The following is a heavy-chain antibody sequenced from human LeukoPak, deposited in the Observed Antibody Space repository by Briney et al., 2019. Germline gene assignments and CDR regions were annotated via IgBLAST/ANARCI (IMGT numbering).Heavy chain of an antibody. CDR1: GYTFTSYD. D-gene: IGHD3-22*01. CDR3: ARDGAYHDSSGSYYAVGDDY. J-gene: IGHJ4*02. Sequence: ASVKVSCKASGYTFTSYDINWVRQATGQGLEWMGWMNPNSGNTGYAQKFQGRVTITRNTSISTAYMELSSLRSDDTAVYYCARDGAYHDSSGSYYAVGDDYWGQGTLVTVSS. CDR2: MNPNSGNT. V-gene: IGHV1-8*03.